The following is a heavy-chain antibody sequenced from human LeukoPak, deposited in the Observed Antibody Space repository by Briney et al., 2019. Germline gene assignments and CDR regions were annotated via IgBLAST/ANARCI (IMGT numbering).Heavy chain of an antibody. V-gene: IGHV4-59*12. J-gene: IGHJ6*03. CDR1: GGSISSYY. Sequence: SETLSLTCTVSGGSISSYYWSWIRQSPGKGLEWIGYIYYSGTTNYNPSLESRVTISVDMSRNQFSLKLSSVTAADTAVYYCARDPDNHCTNGVCYYYYYMDVWGKGTTVTVSS. D-gene: IGHD2-8*01. CDR2: IYYSGTT. CDR3: ARDPDNHCTNGVCYYYYYMDV.